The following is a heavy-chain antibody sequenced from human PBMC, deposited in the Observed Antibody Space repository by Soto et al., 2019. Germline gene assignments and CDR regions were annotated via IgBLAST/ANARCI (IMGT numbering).Heavy chain of an antibody. CDR1: GGSISSGDYY. CDR3: ARVADCSGGRCYFSVDY. CDR2: IYYSGST. Sequence: QVQLQESGPGLVKPSQTLSLTCTVSGGSISSGDYYWSWIRQRPGKGLEWIGYIYYSGSTYYNPSLESRVTTPVDTSKHQFSLKLSSVTAADTAVYYGARVADCSGGRCYFSVDYWGQGTLVTVSS. J-gene: IGHJ4*02. V-gene: IGHV4-30-4*01. D-gene: IGHD2-15*01.